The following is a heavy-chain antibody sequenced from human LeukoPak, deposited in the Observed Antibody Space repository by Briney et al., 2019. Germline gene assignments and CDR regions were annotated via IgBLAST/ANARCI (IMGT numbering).Heavy chain of an antibody. V-gene: IGHV3-30*18. J-gene: IGHJ4*02. D-gene: IGHD1-26*01. CDR3: AKYASGGSYLGFDY. Sequence: GRSLRLSCAASGFTFSSYGMHWVRQAPGKGLEWVAVISYDGSNKYYADSVKGRFTISRDNSKNTLYLQMNSLRAEDTAVYYCAKYASGGSYLGFDYWGQGTLVTVSS. CDR2: ISYDGSNK. CDR1: GFTFSSYG.